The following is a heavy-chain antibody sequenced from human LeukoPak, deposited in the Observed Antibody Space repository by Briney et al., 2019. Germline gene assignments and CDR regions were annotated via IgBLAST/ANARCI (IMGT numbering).Heavy chain of an antibody. Sequence: GASLRLSCEASGFTFSDYYMNWIRQAPGQGLEWVSYISSSGSTIYYADSVKGRFTISRDNGKNSLYLQMNSLRAEDTAVYYCAKSSGYYHLGFDFWGQGILVTVAS. CDR2: ISSSGSTI. D-gene: IGHD3-22*01. J-gene: IGHJ4*02. V-gene: IGHV3-11*01. CDR1: GFTFSDYY. CDR3: AKSSGYYHLGFDF.